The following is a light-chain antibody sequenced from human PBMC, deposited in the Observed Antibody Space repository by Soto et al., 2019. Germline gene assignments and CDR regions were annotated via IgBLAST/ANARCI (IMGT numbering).Light chain of an antibody. J-gene: IGKJ1*01. CDR1: ESISNL. V-gene: IGKV1-5*01. CDR3: QQYNTYLWT. Sequence: DIQMTQSPSTLSASVGERVTISCRANESISNLLAWYQQKPGKAPNLLIYDVSSLESGVPSRFRGSGSGTEFTLTISSLQPDDFATYYCQQYNTYLWTFGQGTKVGIK. CDR2: DVS.